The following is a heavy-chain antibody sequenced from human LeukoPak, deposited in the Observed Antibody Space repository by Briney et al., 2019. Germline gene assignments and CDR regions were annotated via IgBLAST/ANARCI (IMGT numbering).Heavy chain of an antibody. J-gene: IGHJ3*02. V-gene: IGHV3-48*01. Sequence: GGSLRLSCAASGFTFSSYSMNWVRQAPGKGPEWVSYFNNVDKTIQYADSVKGRFTISSDNAKNSLYLQMNSLRAEDTAVYYCARVQGHPPNGLDIWGQGTMVTVSS. CDR3: ARVQGHPPNGLDI. CDR2: FNNVDKTI. D-gene: IGHD2-8*01. CDR1: GFTFSSYS.